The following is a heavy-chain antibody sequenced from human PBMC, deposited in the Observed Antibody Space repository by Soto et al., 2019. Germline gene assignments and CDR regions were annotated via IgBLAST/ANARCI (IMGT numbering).Heavy chain of an antibody. V-gene: IGHV4-34*01. D-gene: IGHD3-22*01. J-gene: IGHJ6*02. CDR2: INHSGST. CDR3: ARVRAVVVINYYYHDMDV. CDR1: DGSFSGYS. Sequence: TSETLSLTCAVYDGSFSGYSWSWIRQPPGKGLEWIGEINHSGSTNYNPSLKSRVTISVDTSENQLSLKLSSVTAADTAVYYCARVRAVVVINYYYHDMDVWGQRNTVT.